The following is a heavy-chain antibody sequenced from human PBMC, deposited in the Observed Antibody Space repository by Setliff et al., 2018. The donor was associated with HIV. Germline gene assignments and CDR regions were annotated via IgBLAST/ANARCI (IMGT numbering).Heavy chain of an antibody. Sequence: PSETLSLTCTVSGGSITPRYWSWIRQPPGKGLEWIGLIYYSGSTNYSPSLKSRVTISVDSSKNQFSLKLTSVTAADAAIYYCARQFPPYHSGAHYSDLWSQGTLVTVSS. D-gene: IGHD6-19*01. CDR3: ARQFPPYHSGAHYSDL. V-gene: IGHV4-59*11. CDR2: IYYSGST. CDR1: GGSITPRY. J-gene: IGHJ5*02.